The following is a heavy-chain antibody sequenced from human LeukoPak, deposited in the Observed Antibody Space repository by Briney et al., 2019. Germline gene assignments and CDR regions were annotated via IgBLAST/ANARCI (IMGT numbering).Heavy chain of an antibody. V-gene: IGHV4-59*08. CDR3: ARRSVYYGMDV. J-gene: IGHJ6*02. CDR1: GGSISSYY. CDR2: IYYGGST. D-gene: IGHD5/OR15-5a*01. Sequence: SETLSLTCTVSGGSISSYYWSWIRQPPGKGLEWIGYIYYGGSTNYNPSLKSRVTISVDTSKNQFSLKLSSVTAADTAVYYCARRSVYYGMDVWGQGTTVTVSS.